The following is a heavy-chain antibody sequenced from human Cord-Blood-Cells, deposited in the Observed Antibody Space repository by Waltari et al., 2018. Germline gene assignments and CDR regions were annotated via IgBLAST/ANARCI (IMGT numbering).Heavy chain of an antibody. CDR2: IIPILGIA. Sequence: QVQLVHSGAEVKKPGSSVKVSCKASGGTFSSYTMSWVRQAPGQGLEWMGRIIPILGIANYAQKFQGRVTITADKSTSTAYMELSSLRSEDTAVYYCATRDPDYGGKGYYFDYWGQGTLVTVSS. J-gene: IGHJ4*02. CDR1: GGTFSSYT. V-gene: IGHV1-69*02. CDR3: ATRDPDYGGKGYYFDY. D-gene: IGHD4-17*01.